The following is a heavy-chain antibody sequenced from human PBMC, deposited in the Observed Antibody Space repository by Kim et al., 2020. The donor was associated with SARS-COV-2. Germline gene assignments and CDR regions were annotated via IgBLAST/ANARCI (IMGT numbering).Heavy chain of an antibody. V-gene: IGHV1-18*01. J-gene: IGHJ6*02. CDR2: ISAYNGNT. CDR3: ARAVYCSGGSCYLGYYYYGMDV. CDR1: GYTSTSYG. Sequence: ASVKVSCKASGYTSTSYGISWVRQAPGQGLEWMGWISAYNGNTNYAQKLQGRVTMTTDTSTSTAYMELRSLRSDDTAVYYCARAVYCSGGSCYLGYYYYGMDVWGQGTTVTVSS. D-gene: IGHD2-15*01.